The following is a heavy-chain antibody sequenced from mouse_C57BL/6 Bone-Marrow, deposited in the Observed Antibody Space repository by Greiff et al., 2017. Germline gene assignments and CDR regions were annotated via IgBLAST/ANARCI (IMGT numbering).Heavy chain of an antibody. CDR2: INPSGGYT. Sequence: VQLQQSGAELVKPGASVKLSCKASGYTFTSYWMHWVKQRPGQGLEWIGYINPSGGYTKYNQKFKDKATLTVDKSSSTAYMQLSSLTYEDSAVYDYARQRRPENRYYFDYWGQGTTLTVSS. CDR3: ARQRRPENRYYFDY. CDR1: GYTFTSYW. D-gene: IGHD3-2*02. V-gene: IGHV1-7*01. J-gene: IGHJ2*01.